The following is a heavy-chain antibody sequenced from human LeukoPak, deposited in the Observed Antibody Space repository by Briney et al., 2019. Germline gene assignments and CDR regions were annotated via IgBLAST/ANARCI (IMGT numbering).Heavy chain of an antibody. CDR3: AKDGD. V-gene: IGHV3-23*01. J-gene: IGHJ4*02. Sequence: QSGGSPRLSCATSGFTFSNYAMSWVRQAPGKGLEWISGISDGGGSTYYADSVKGRFTISRDNSKNTLNLQMSSLRVDDTAVYYCAKDGDWGQGTLVTVSS. CDR2: ISDGGGST. D-gene: IGHD3-16*01. CDR1: GFTFSNYA.